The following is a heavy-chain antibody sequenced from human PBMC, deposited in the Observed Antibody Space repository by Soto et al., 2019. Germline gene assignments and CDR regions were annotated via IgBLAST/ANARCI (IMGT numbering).Heavy chain of an antibody. CDR1: GFTFSSYD. Sequence: GGSLRLSCAASGFTFSSYDMHWVRQATGKGLEWVSAIGTAGDPYYPGSVKGRFTISRENAKNSLYLQMNSLRAGDTSVYYCARGREYYYDSSGYYYFDYWGQGTLVIVSS. D-gene: IGHD3-22*01. J-gene: IGHJ4*02. V-gene: IGHV3-13*05. CDR3: ARGREYYYDSSGYYYFDY. CDR2: IGTAGDP.